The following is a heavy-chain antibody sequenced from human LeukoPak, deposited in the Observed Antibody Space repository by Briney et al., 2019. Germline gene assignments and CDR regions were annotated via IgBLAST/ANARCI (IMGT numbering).Heavy chain of an antibody. J-gene: IGHJ4*02. CDR1: EYTFTDYY. D-gene: IGHD3-22*01. CDR2: INPIDGTT. CDR3: ARSTPPTYYYHSRRYFDY. V-gene: IGHV1-46*01. Sequence: ASVKVSCKASEYTFTDYYVHWVRQAPGQGLEWMGKINPIDGTTGYAEKFQGRVTLTRDMSTNTVYGEMSSLSSEDTAMFYCARSTPPTYYYHSRRYFDYWGQGTLVTVSS.